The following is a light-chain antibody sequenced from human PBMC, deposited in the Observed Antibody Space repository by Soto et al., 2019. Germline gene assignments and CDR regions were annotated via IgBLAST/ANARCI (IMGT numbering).Light chain of an antibody. J-gene: IGLJ2*01. V-gene: IGLV2-14*01. Sequence: QSALTQSGSVAGSPGQSSTIACTGTSSDIGCYNYVSWYQQQPDKAHKLMIFEVSNRPSGVSTRFSGSKSGNTASLTISGLLPEDEADYYCSSYTNSSTVAFGGGTKLTVL. CDR1: SSDIGCYNY. CDR2: EVS. CDR3: SSYTNSSTVA.